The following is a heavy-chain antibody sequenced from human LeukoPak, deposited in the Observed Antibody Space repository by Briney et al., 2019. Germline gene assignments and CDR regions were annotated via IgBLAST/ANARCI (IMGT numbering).Heavy chain of an antibody. CDR1: GGSISSSSYY. CDR3: ARQTAVLMVYATPGDFDY. D-gene: IGHD2-8*01. CDR2: IYYSGST. Sequence: SETLSLTCTVSGGSISSSSYYWGWIRQPPGKGLEWIGSIYYSGSTYYNPSLKSRVTISVDTSKNQFSLKLSSVTAADTAVYYCARQTAVLMVYATPGDFDYWGQGTLVTVSS. J-gene: IGHJ4*02. V-gene: IGHV4-39*01.